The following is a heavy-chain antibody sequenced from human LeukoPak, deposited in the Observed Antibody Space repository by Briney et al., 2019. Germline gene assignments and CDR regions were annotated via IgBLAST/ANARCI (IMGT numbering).Heavy chain of an antibody. CDR3: AACRGGSCYPNWLDP. J-gene: IGHJ5*02. Sequence: ASVKVSCKASGSSIITYGITWVRQAPGQGLEWMGWISVYNGNTTNAQKLQGRVTMTTDTSTSTAYMDLRSLRSDATAVYSCAACRGGSCYPNWLDPWGKGTLVPVSS. D-gene: IGHD2-15*01. CDR1: GSSIITYG. CDR2: ISVYNGNT. V-gene: IGHV1-18*01.